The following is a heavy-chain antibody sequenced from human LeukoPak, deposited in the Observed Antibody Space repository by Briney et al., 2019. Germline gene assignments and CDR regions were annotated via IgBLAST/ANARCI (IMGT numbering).Heavy chain of an antibody. CDR1: GGSISGYY. V-gene: IGHV4-34*01. CDR2: INHSGST. J-gene: IGHJ4*02. D-gene: IGHD3-3*02. CDR3: ARGIAFPDY. Sequence: PSETLSLTCTVSGGSISGYYWSWIRQPPGKGLEWIGEINHSGSTNYNPSLKSRVTISVDTSKNQFSLKLSSVTAADTAVYYCARGIAFPDYWGQGTLVTVSS.